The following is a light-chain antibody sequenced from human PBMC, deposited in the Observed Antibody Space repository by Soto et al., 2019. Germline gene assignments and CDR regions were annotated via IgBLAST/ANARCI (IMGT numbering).Light chain of an antibody. J-gene: IGKJ5*01. V-gene: IGKV3-20*01. CDR2: GAS. CDR3: QQYNNWPQT. Sequence: EIVLTQSPGTLSLYPGERVILSCRASQSVSSTYLAWYQQKPGQPPRLLIYGASSRATGIPDRFSGSGSGTDFTLTIRRMQYEDFVVYYCQQYNNWPQTFGQGTRLEIK. CDR1: QSVSSTY.